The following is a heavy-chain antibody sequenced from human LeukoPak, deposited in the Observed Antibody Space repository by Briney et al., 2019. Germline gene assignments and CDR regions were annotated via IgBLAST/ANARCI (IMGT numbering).Heavy chain of an antibody. Sequence: PGGSLRLSCAASGXTFSTYVMHWVRQAPGKGLEWVALIWHDGSNKYYADSVKDRFTISRDNSKNTLYLQMNSLRAEDTAVYYCARDRGYTYGHPFDYWGQGTLVTVSS. D-gene: IGHD5-18*01. J-gene: IGHJ4*02. CDR2: IWHDGSNK. CDR1: GXTFSTYV. V-gene: IGHV3-33*01. CDR3: ARDRGYTYGHPFDY.